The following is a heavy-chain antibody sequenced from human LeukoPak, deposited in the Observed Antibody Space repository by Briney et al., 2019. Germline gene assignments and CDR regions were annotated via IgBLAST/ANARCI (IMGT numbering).Heavy chain of an antibody. V-gene: IGHV1-69*06. CDR3: ARRAKWEPDAFDI. J-gene: IGHJ3*02. CDR1: GGTFSSYA. CDR2: IIPIFGTA. D-gene: IGHD1-26*01. Sequence: EASVKVSCKASGGTFSSYAISWVRQAPGQGLEWMGGIIPIFGTANYAQKFQGRVTITADKSTSTAYMELSSLRSEDTAVYYCARRAKWEPDAFDIWGQGTMVTVSS.